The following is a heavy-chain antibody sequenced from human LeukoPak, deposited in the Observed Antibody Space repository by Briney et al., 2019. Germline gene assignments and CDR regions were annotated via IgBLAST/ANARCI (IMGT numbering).Heavy chain of an antibody. Sequence: SQTLSLTCTVSGGSISSGGYYWSWIRQHPGKGLEWIGYIYYSGSTNYNPSLKSRVTISVDTSKNQFSLKLSSVTAADTAVYYCARDRSSGYYYYYMDVWSKGTTVTVSS. D-gene: IGHD6-19*01. CDR1: GGSISSGGYY. V-gene: IGHV4-61*08. J-gene: IGHJ6*03. CDR3: ARDRSSGYYYYYMDV. CDR2: IYYSGST.